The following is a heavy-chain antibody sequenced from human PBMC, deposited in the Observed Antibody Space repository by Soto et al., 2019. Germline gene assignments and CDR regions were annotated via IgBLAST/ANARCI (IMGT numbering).Heavy chain of an antibody. CDR1: GYTFTSYG. D-gene: IGHD3-3*01. J-gene: IGHJ4*02. V-gene: IGHV1-18*04. CDR3: ASVRFLEWLLDY. CDR2: ISAYNGNT. Sequence: VKVSCKASGYTFTSYGISWVRQAPGQGLEWMGWISAYNGNTNYAQKLQGRVTMTTDTSTSTAYMELRSLRSDDTAVYYCASVRFLEWLLDYWGQGTLVTVSS.